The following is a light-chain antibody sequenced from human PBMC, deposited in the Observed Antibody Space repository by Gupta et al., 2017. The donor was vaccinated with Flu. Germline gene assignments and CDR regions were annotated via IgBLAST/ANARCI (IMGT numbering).Light chain of an antibody. V-gene: IGKV3-20*01. CDR1: QSVSSSSRNY. Sequence: SLSGGERATLCWRTSQSVSSSSRNYLAWYQQRPGQGPRLLIFGASSRATGIPDRFSGSGSGTDFTLTINRVEPEDVAVYYCQQDRRSPLAFGGGTKVETK. CDR2: GAS. CDR3: QQDRRSPLA. J-gene: IGKJ4*01.